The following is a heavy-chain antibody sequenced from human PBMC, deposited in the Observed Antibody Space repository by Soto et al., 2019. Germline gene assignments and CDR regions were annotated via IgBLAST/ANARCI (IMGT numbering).Heavy chain of an antibody. CDR1: GFTFSSYS. CDR3: AREGHYYYYYGMDV. V-gene: IGHV3-48*02. Sequence: VQLVESGGGLVQPGGSLRLSCAASGFTFSSYSMNWVRQAPGKGLEWVSYISSSSSTIYYADSVKGRFTISRDNAKNSLYLQMNSLRDEDTAVYYCAREGHYYYYYGMDVWGQGTTVTVSS. CDR2: ISSSSSTI. J-gene: IGHJ6*02.